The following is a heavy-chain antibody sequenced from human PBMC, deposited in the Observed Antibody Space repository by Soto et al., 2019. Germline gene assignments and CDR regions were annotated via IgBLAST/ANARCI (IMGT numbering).Heavy chain of an antibody. CDR3: ARSFGNSGGLVY. Sequence: SVKVSCKASGGTFSSYAISCVRQAPGQGLEWMGGIIPIFGTANYAQKFQGRVTITADESTSTAYMELSSLRSEDTAVYYCARSFGNSGGLVYWGQGTLVTVSS. D-gene: IGHD7-27*01. CDR2: IIPIFGTA. V-gene: IGHV1-69*13. CDR1: GGTFSSYA. J-gene: IGHJ4*02.